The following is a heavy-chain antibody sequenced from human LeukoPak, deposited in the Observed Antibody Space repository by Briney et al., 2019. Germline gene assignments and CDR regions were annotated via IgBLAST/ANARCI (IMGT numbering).Heavy chain of an antibody. CDR3: ARGGGLDV. CDR1: GFTFSSYW. D-gene: IGHD3-16*01. J-gene: IGHJ6*02. CDR2: INHNVN. V-gene: IGHV3-7*03. Sequence: QSGGSLRLSCAASGFTFSSYWMNWARQAPGKGLEWVASINHNVNYYVDSVKGRFTISRDNAKNSLYLQMSNLRAEDTAVYFCARGGGLDVWGQGATVTVSS.